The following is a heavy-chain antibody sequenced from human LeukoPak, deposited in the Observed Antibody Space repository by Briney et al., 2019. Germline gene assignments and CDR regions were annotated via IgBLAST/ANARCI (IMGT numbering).Heavy chain of an antibody. J-gene: IGHJ4*02. D-gene: IGHD2-15*01. V-gene: IGHV3-66*02. CDR2: FYSGGGT. CDR3: ARETSTQCSGGSCFFDY. CDR1: GFSVSSNY. Sequence: GALRLSCAASGFSVSSNYMSWVRQAPGKGLEWVSVFYSGGGTYYADSVKGRFTISRDTSKNTLYLQMNSLRVEDTAVYYCARETSTQCSGGSCFFDYWGQGTLVTVSS.